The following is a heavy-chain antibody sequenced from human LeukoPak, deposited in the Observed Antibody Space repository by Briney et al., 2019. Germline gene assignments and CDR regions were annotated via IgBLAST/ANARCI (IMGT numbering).Heavy chain of an antibody. Sequence: SETLSLTCTVSGGSISSGGYYWSRIRQHPGKGLEWIGYIYYSGSTYYNPSLKSRVTISVDTSKNQFSLKLSSVTAADTAVYYCARGGDWLFDYWGQGILVTVSS. CDR1: GGSISSGGYY. CDR3: ARGGDWLFDY. D-gene: IGHD2-21*02. J-gene: IGHJ4*02. V-gene: IGHV4-31*03. CDR2: IYYSGST.